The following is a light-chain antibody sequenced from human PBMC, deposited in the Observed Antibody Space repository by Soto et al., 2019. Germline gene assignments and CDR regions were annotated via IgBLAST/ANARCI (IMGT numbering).Light chain of an antibody. CDR1: QSNSSY. Sequence: DIQMTQSPSSLSASVGDRVTITCRASQSNSSYLNWYQQKPGKAPNLLIYAASSLQSGVPSRFSGSGSGTDFTLTISSLHPEDFATYSCQQSYSTPWTFGQGTKVEIK. V-gene: IGKV1-39*01. CDR3: QQSYSTPWT. J-gene: IGKJ1*01. CDR2: AAS.